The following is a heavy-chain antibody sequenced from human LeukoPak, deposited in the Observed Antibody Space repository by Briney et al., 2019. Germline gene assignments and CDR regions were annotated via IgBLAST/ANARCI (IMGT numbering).Heavy chain of an antibody. D-gene: IGHD6-25*01. V-gene: IGHV3-33*08. J-gene: IGHJ4*02. CDR3: ARDSGYINS. CDR2: IWYDGSNK. Sequence: GGSLRLSCAASGFTFSSYAMSWVRQAPGKGLEWVAVIWYDGSNKYYADSVKGRFTISRDNSKNTLYLQMNSLRAEDTAVYYCARDSGYINSWGQGTLVTVSS. CDR1: GFTFSSYA.